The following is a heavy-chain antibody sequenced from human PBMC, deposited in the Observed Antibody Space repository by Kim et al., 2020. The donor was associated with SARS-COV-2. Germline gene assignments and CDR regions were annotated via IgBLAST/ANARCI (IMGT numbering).Heavy chain of an antibody. CDR1: GGPVTAGDY. Sequence: SETLSLTCSVSGGPVTAGDYWAWIRQSPGKGLEWVGTAYYNGSAHYSPSLKSRLSISLDAPKNQISLQLISVTATDTALYYCARQNDLDIYNDHFDDWG. CDR2: AYYNGSA. CDR3: ARQNDLDIYNDHFDD. D-gene: IGHD3-9*01. V-gene: IGHV4-39*01. J-gene: IGHJ4*01.